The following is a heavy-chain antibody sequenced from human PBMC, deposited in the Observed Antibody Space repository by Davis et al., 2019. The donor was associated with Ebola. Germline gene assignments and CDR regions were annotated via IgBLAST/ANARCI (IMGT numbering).Heavy chain of an antibody. J-gene: IGHJ3*02. V-gene: IGHV1-69*10. CDR1: GGTFSSYA. Sequence: SVKVSCKASGGTFSSYAISWVRQAPGQGLEWMGGIIPILGIANYAQKFQGRVTITADKSTSTAYMELSSLRSEDTAVYYCATTGRGYGTMIVEDAFDIWGQGTMVTVSS. D-gene: IGHD3-22*01. CDR3: ATTGRGYGTMIVEDAFDI. CDR2: IIPILGIA.